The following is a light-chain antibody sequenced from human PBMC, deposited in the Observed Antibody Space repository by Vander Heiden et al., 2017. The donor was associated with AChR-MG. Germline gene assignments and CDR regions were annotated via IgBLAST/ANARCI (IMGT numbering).Light chain of an antibody. J-gene: IGLJ2*01. CDR2: GNS. CDR1: SSNIGAGYD. V-gene: IGLV1-40*01. Sequence: QSVLTQPPSVSGAPGQRVTISCTGSSSNIGAGYDVHWYQQFPGTAPKLLIYGNSNRPSGVPDRFSGSKSGASASLAITGLQADDEADYYCQSFDSSLIDSVVFGGGTKVTVL. CDR3: QSFDSSLIDSVV.